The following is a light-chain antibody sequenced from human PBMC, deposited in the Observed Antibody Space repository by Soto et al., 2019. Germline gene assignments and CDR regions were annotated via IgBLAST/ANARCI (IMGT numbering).Light chain of an antibody. Sequence: DIQMTQSPSTLSASVGDRVTITCRASQSISSGLAWYQQKPGKAPKLLIYKASSLEGGVPSRFSGSGSGTDFTLTISSLQPDDFATYYCQQYHSYSLTFGGGTKVEIK. CDR1: QSISSG. CDR3: QQYHSYSLT. CDR2: KAS. V-gene: IGKV1-5*03. J-gene: IGKJ4*01.